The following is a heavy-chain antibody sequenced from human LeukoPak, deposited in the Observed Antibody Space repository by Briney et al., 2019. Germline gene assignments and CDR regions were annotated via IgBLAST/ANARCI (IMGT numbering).Heavy chain of an antibody. V-gene: IGHV3-48*04. D-gene: IGHD2-8*01. CDR2: ISSSSSTI. CDR1: GFTFSSYS. Sequence: GGSLRLSCAASGFTFSSYSMNWVRQAPGKGLEWVSYISSSSSTIYYADSVKGRFTISRDNAKNSLYLQMNSLRAEDTAVYYCARVYAPRAFDIWGQGTMVTVSS. CDR3: ARVYAPRAFDI. J-gene: IGHJ3*02.